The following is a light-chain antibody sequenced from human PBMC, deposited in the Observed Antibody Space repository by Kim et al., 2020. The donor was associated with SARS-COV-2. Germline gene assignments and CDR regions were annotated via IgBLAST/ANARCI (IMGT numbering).Light chain of an antibody. CDR2: AAS. CDR1: QGIGNY. Sequence: DIQLTQSPSFLSASVGDRVTITCRASQGIGNYLAWYQQGPGKAPKLLIFAASTLHRGVSSRFSGSGSGTEFTLTVSSLQPEDFATYYCQQLSNHPYTFGQGTKLEI. V-gene: IGKV1-9*01. CDR3: QQLSNHPYT. J-gene: IGKJ2*01.